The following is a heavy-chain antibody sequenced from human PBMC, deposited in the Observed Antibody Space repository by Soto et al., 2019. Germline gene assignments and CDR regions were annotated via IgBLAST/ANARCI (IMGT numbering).Heavy chain of an antibody. D-gene: IGHD3-3*01. CDR2: ISSSSSTI. CDR3: ARDSPFTIFGVGTPYYFDY. J-gene: IGHJ4*02. Sequence: EVQLVESGGGLVQPGGSLRLSCAASGFTFSSYSMNWVRQAPGKGLEWVSYISSSSSTIYYADSVKGRFTISRDNAKNSLYLQMNSLRAEDTAVYYCARDSPFTIFGVGTPYYFDYWGQGTLVTVSS. CDR1: GFTFSSYS. V-gene: IGHV3-48*01.